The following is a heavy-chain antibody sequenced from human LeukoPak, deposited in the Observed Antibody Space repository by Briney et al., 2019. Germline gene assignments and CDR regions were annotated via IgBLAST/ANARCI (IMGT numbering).Heavy chain of an antibody. Sequence: ASVKVSCKASGYTFIGYYMHWVRQAPGQGPEWMGWINPSSGGTNYAQKFQGRVTMTRDTSISTAYMELSRLRSDDTAVYYCAKDQQGDLDYWGQGTLVTVSS. CDR1: GYTFIGYY. J-gene: IGHJ4*02. CDR3: AKDQQGDLDY. D-gene: IGHD6-13*01. CDR2: INPSSGGT. V-gene: IGHV1-2*02.